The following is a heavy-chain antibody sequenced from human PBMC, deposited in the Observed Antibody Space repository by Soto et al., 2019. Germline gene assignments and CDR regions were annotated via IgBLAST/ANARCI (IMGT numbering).Heavy chain of an antibody. Sequence: SETLSRTWTVSGGSISSGVYDWIWIRQHPGKGLEWIGSIYYSETTYYNPSLKSRVTISVDTSKNQFSLRLNSVTAADTAVYYCAKITVAGPTNWFDPWGQGRLVTVSS. CDR3: AKITVAGPTNWFDP. V-gene: IGHV4-31*02. CDR2: IYYSETT. J-gene: IGHJ5*02. D-gene: IGHD6-19*01. CDR1: GGSISSGVYD.